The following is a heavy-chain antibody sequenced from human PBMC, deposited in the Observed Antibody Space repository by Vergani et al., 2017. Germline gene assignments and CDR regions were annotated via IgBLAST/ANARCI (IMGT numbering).Heavy chain of an antibody. CDR1: GFTFSSYW. V-gene: IGHV3-7*03. J-gene: IGHJ6*02. D-gene: IGHD6-19*01. CDR3: ARGGTAVAGTKLYYYYGMDV. CDR2: IKQDGSEK. Sequence: EVQLVESGGGLVQPGGSLRLSCAASGFTFSSYWMSWVRQAPGKGLEWVANIKQDGSEKYYVDSVKGRFTISRDNAKNSLYLQMNSLRAEDTAVYYCARGGTAVAGTKLYYYYGMDVWGQGTTVTVSS.